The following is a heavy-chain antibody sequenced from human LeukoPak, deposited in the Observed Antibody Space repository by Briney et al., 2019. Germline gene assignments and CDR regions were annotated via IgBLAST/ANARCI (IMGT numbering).Heavy chain of an antibody. CDR1: EFTFSSYA. D-gene: IGHD5-12*01. V-gene: IGHV3-23*01. Sequence: GGSLRLSCAASEFTFSSYAMGWVRQAPGKGLEWVASISGSGSSTYYADSVKGRFTISRDNSKNTLYLQMNSLGAEDTAVYYCAKDFSKRVATVDCWGQGTLVTVSS. CDR2: ISGSGSST. J-gene: IGHJ4*02. CDR3: AKDFSKRVATVDC.